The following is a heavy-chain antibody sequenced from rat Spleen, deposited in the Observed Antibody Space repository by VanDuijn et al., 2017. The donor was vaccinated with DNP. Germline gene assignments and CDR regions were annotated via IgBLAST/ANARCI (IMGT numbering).Heavy chain of an antibody. J-gene: IGHJ2*01. CDR1: GFTISDYN. V-gene: IGHV5-7*01. Sequence: EVQLVESGGGLVQPGRSLKFSCAASGFTISDYNMAWVRQAPKKGLEWVATISYEGSSTYYRDSVKGRFTISRHNAKSSLYLQMDSLRSEDTATYYCTTGYGGPDYWGQGVMVTVSS. CDR3: TTGYGGPDY. D-gene: IGHD1-11*01. CDR2: ISYEGSST.